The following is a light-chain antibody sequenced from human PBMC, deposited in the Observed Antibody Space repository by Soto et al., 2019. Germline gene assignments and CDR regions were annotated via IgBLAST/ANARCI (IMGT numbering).Light chain of an antibody. CDR1: SSNIESNT. CDR2: SNY. V-gene: IGLV1-44*01. J-gene: IGLJ1*01. CDR3: AAWDAILNGHV. Sequence: QSVLTQPPSASGTPGQRVTISCSGSSSNIESNTVTWYQQLPGTAPKLVIYSNYDRPSGVPDRFSGSTSGTSASLVIRGLQSEDEADYFCAAWDAILNGHVFVGGTNHTVL.